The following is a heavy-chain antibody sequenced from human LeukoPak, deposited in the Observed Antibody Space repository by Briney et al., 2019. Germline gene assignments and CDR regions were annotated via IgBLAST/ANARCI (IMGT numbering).Heavy chain of an antibody. D-gene: IGHD3-10*01. CDR1: GYIFTSYD. V-gene: IGHV1-8*01. J-gene: IGHJ6*03. Sequence: ASVKVSCKASGYIFTSYDINWVRQATGQGLEWMGWMNPNSGNTGYAQKFQGRVTMTRNTSISTAYMELSSLRSEDTAVYYCARWVAEGSGNYYYYYYMDVWGKGTTVTISS. CDR3: ARWVAEGSGNYYYYYYMDV. CDR2: MNPNSGNT.